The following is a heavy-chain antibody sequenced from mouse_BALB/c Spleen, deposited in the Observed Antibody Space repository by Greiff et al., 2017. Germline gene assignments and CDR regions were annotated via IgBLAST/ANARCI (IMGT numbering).Heavy chain of an antibody. Sequence: EVQGVESGGGLVKPGGSLKLSCAASGFTFSSYAMSWVRQTPEKRLEWVASISSGGSTYYPDSVKGRFTISRDNARNILYLQMSSLRSEDTAMYYCAREWGMDYWGQGTSVTVSS. J-gene: IGHJ4*01. CDR3: AREWGMDY. V-gene: IGHV5-6-5*01. CDR2: ISSGGST. CDR1: GFTFSSYA.